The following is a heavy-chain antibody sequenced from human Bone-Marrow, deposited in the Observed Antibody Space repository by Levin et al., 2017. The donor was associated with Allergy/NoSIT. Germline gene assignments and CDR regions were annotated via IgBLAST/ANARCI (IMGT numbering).Heavy chain of an antibody. D-gene: IGHD1-1*01. V-gene: IGHV3-74*01. CDR1: GFTFSSYW. CDR2: IHGDGSST. J-gene: IGHJ4*02. CDR3: ARDLPGDLRASSVDY. Sequence: GGSLRLSCAASGFTFSSYWMHWVRQAPGEGLVWVSRIHGDGSSTSYADSVKGRFTISRDNAKNTLYLQMNSLRAEETAVYYCARDLPGDLRASSVDYWGQGTLVTVSP.